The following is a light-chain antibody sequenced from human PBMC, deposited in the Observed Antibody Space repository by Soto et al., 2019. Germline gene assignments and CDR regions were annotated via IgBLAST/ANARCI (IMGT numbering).Light chain of an antibody. Sequence: DIQMTQSPASLSASVGDRVTISCRASQIISTYLNWYQQKPGTAPRLLISRASSVKSGVPPRFSGSGSGREFTLTISSLRPEDISTYFCQQRYTSPPWTFGQGTKVEVK. J-gene: IGKJ1*01. CDR2: RAS. V-gene: IGKV1-39*01. CDR1: QIISTY. CDR3: QQRYTSPPWT.